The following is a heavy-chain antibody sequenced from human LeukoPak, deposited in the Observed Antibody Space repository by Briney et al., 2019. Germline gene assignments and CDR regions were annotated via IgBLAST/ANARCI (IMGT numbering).Heavy chain of an antibody. CDR3: ARDHAYCGGDCYSRFDY. CDR2: IWYDGSNK. Sequence: PGRSLRLSCAASGFTFSSYGMHWVRQAPGKGLEWVAVIWYDGSNKYYADSVKGRFTISRDNSKNTLYLQMNSLRAEGTAVYYCARDHAYCGGDCYSRFDYWGQGTLVTVSS. D-gene: IGHD2-21*02. V-gene: IGHV3-33*01. J-gene: IGHJ4*02. CDR1: GFTFSSYG.